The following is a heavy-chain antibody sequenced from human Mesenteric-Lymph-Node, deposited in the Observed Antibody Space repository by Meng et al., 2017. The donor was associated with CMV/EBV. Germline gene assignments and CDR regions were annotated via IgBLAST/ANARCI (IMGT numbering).Heavy chain of an antibody. J-gene: IGHJ4*02. CDR3: ARGPAGDSGYFDY. CDR2: IYSGGST. D-gene: IGHD1-26*01. CDR1: GFTVSSNY. Sequence: GGSLRLSCAASGFTVSSNYMSWVRQAPGKGLEWVSVIYSGGSTYYADSVKGRFTISRDNSKNTLYLQMNSLRAEDTALYNCARGPAGDSGYFDYWGQGTLVTVSS. V-gene: IGHV3-53*01.